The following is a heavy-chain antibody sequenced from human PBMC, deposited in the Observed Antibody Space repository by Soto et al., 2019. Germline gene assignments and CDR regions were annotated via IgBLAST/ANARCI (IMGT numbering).Heavy chain of an antibody. CDR1: GYTFPSYC. J-gene: IGHJ4*02. D-gene: IGHD3-22*01. V-gene: IGHV1-46*01. Sequence: ASVKVSCKASGYTFPSYCMHWVRQAPGQGLACMEIINPSGGSTSYPKKFQGRVTMTSDPSTSTIYMELSSLRSEDTAVYYCARSGDSSGYYCAYWGQGTLVTVSS. CDR2: INPSGGST. CDR3: ARSGDSSGYYCAY.